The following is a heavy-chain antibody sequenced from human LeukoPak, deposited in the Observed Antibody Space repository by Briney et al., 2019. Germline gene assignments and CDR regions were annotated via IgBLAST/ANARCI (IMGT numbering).Heavy chain of an antibody. CDR2: IIPIFGTA. CDR1: GGTFSSYA. D-gene: IGHD4-17*01. V-gene: IGHV1-69*05. CDR3: ARESTVTIGFDY. Sequence: GASVKVSCKASGGTFSSYAISWVRQAPGQGLEWMGRIIPIFGTANYAQKFQGRVTITTDESTSTAYMELSSLRSEDTAVYYCARESTVTIGFDYWGQGTLVTVSS. J-gene: IGHJ4*02.